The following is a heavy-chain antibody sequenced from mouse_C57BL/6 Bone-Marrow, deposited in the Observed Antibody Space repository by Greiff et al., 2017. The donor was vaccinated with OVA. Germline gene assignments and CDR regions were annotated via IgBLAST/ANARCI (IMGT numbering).Heavy chain of an antibody. J-gene: IGHJ1*03. Sequence: EVMLVESGGGLVQPKGSLKLSCAASGFSFNTYAMNWVRQAPGKGLEWVARIRSKSNNYATYYADSVKDRFTISRDDSESMLYLQMNNLKTEDTAMYYCVRHRVLRSQKGYFDVWGTGTTVTVSS. CDR2: IRSKSNNYAT. D-gene: IGHD1-1*01. CDR1: GFSFNTYA. CDR3: VRHRVLRSQKGYFDV. V-gene: IGHV10-1*01.